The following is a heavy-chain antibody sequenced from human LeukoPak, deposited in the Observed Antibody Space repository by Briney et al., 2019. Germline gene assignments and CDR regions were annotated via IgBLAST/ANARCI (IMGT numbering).Heavy chain of an antibody. D-gene: IGHD3-22*01. V-gene: IGHV3-74*01. CDR1: GFTFSSYW. J-gene: IGHJ4*02. Sequence: GGSLRLSCAASGFTFSSYWMHWVRHAPGKGLVWVSRINSDGSSKTYADSVKGRFTISRDNAKNSLYLQMNSLRAEDTAVYYCARDLNYYDSSGVFDYWGQGTLVTVSS. CDR2: INSDGSSK. CDR3: ARDLNYYDSSGVFDY.